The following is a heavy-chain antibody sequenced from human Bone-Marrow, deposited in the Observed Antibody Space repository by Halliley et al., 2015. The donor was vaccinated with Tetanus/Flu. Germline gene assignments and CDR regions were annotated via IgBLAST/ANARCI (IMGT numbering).Heavy chain of an antibody. CDR3: ARGTSGSFLRGPFDY. J-gene: IGHJ4*02. CDR2: ITTYKGNP. V-gene: IGHV1-18*01. D-gene: IGHD1-26*01. Sequence: WITTYKGNPNYAQHFQGRVTLTPDTSTRTAFMELRSLRSDATAVYYCARGTSGSFLRGPFDYWGQGTLVSVSS.